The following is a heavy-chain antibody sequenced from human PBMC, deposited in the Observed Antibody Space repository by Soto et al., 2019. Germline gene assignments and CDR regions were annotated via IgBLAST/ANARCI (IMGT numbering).Heavy chain of an antibody. CDR3: SRGILV. J-gene: IGHJ4*02. CDR2: ISYGGST. D-gene: IGHD5-18*01. Sequence: VQLQESGPGLVKPSQTLSLTCPVSGGSINSGGYCWSWVRQHPGKGLDWIGCISYGGSTFYNRSLKIRFIISVDTSKNQFSVKLTSVTSSDTSVYYCSRGILVWGQVALFTVSS. V-gene: IGHV4-31*03. CDR1: GGSINSGGYC.